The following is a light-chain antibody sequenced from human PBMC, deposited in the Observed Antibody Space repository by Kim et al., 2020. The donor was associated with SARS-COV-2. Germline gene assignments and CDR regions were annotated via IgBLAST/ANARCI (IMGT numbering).Light chain of an antibody. V-gene: IGLV1-44*01. CDR3: AAWDDSLNYV. J-gene: IGLJ1*01. CDR1: SSNIGSNA. Sequence: PGQRVTISCSGSSSNIGSNAVNWYQQLPGTAPKLLFYSNNQRPSGVPDRFSGSKSGTSASLAISGLQSEDEADYYCAAWDDSLNYVFGTGTKVTVL. CDR2: SNN.